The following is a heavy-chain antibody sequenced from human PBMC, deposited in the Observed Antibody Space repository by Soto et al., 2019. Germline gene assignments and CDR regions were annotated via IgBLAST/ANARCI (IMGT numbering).Heavy chain of an antibody. CDR3: ARDRRNDYDFYFDY. V-gene: IGHV4-34*01. CDR2: INHSGST. Sequence: SETLSLTCAVYGGSFSGYYWSWIRQPPGKGLEWIGEINHSGSTNYNPSLKSRVTISVDTSKNQFSLKLSSVTAADTAVYYCARDRRNDYDFYFDYWGQGTLVTVSS. CDR1: GGSFSGYY. J-gene: IGHJ4*02. D-gene: IGHD3-3*01.